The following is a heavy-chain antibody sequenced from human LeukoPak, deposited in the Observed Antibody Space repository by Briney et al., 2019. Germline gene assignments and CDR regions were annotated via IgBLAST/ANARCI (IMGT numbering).Heavy chain of an antibody. D-gene: IGHD5-24*01. CDR3: ARQRGSGEIFDY. J-gene: IGHJ4*02. CDR1: GFTFSSYA. Sequence: PGGSLRLSCAASGFTFSSYAMHWVRQAPGKGLEWVAVITYDGSNKYYADSVKGRFTISRDNSKNTLYLQMNSLRAEDTAVYYCARQRGSGEIFDYWGQGTLVTVSS. V-gene: IGHV3-30*04. CDR2: ITYDGSNK.